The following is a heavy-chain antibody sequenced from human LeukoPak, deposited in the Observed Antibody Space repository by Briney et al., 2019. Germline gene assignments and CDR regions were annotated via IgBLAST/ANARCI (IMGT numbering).Heavy chain of an antibody. Sequence: SETLSLTCTVSGGSISSYYWSWIRQPAGKGLEWIGEVNHSGSTNYNPSLKSRVTISVDTSKNQFSLKLSSVTAADTAVYYCARGDLGYCSGGSCYLYYFDYWGQGTLVTVSS. CDR3: ARGDLGYCSGGSCYLYYFDY. CDR1: GGSISSYY. D-gene: IGHD2-15*01. J-gene: IGHJ4*02. V-gene: IGHV4-34*01. CDR2: VNHSGST.